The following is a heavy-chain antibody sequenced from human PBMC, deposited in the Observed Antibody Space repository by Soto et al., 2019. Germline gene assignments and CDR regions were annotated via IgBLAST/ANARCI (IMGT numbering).Heavy chain of an antibody. CDR2: IIPIFGTA. CDR3: ARSSRESITMVRGVIMSSYWDY. V-gene: IGHV1-69*13. CDR1: GGTFSSYA. Sequence: GASVKVSCKASGGTFSSYAISWVRQAPGQGLEWMGGIIPIFGTANYAQKFQGRVTITADESTSTAYMELSSLRSEDTAVYYCARSSRESITMVRGVIMSSYWDYWGQGTLVTVSS. D-gene: IGHD3-10*01. J-gene: IGHJ4*02.